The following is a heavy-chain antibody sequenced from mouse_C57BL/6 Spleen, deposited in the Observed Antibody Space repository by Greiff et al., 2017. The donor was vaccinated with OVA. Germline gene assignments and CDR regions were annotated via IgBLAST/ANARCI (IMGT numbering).Heavy chain of an antibody. J-gene: IGHJ1*03. Sequence: EVKLVESGPGLAKPSQTLSLTCSVTGYSITSDYWNWIRKFPGNKLEYMGYISYSGSTYYNPSLKSRISITRDTAKNQYYLQLNSVTTEDTATYYCARSTVYYGSSSRYFDVWGTGTTVTVSS. V-gene: IGHV3-8*01. CDR1: GYSITSDY. CDR3: ARSTVYYGSSSRYFDV. D-gene: IGHD1-1*01. CDR2: ISYSGST.